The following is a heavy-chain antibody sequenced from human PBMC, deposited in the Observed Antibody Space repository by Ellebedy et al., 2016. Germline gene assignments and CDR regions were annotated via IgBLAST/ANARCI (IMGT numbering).Heavy chain of an antibody. D-gene: IGHD1-26*01. Sequence: GESLKISXAASGFNFNAYAMNWVRQAPGKGLEWVAYITSSTSTIYYADSVKGRFTVSRDNAKNSLYLQMNSLRADDTAVSYCARTYTTGPRGWFDPWGQGTLVSVSS. J-gene: IGHJ5*02. CDR1: GFNFNAYA. CDR3: ARTYTTGPRGWFDP. CDR2: ITSSTSTI. V-gene: IGHV3-48*04.